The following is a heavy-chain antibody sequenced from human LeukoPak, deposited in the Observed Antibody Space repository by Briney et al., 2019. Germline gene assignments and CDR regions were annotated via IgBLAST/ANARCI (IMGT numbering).Heavy chain of an antibody. CDR1: GFTFSYYY. V-gene: IGHV3-11*04. Sequence: GGSLRLSCSASGFTFSYYYMTWIRQAPGKGLEWVSYISISGSTIYYADSVQGRFTISRDNAKNSLYLQMNSLRAEDTAVYYCARVISSDDAFDIWGQGTMVTVSS. CDR2: ISISGSTI. J-gene: IGHJ3*02. CDR3: ARVISSDDAFDI. D-gene: IGHD3-16*01.